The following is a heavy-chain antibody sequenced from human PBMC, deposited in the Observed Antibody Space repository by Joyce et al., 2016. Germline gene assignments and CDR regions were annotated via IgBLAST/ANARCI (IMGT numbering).Heavy chain of an antibody. V-gene: IGHV4-30-2*01. J-gene: IGHJ4*02. CDR1: GASVSSGGYS. D-gene: IGHD3-10*01. CDR2: IYHNERS. Sequence: QLQLQESGSGLVKPSQTLSLTCAFSGASVSSGGYSWSWIRQPPGKGLEWIGYIYHNERSYYNPSRKSRVTISVDRSKNQFSLKLASVTAADTAVYYCASGFNFKGRSFFDYWGQGALVTVSS. CDR3: ASGFNFKGRSFFDY.